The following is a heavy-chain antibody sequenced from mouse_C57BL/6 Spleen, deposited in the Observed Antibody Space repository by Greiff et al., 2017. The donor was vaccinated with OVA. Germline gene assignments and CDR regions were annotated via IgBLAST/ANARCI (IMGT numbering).Heavy chain of an antibody. CDR3: ARGVTPWYFDV. D-gene: IGHD2-2*01. J-gene: IGHJ1*03. Sequence: VQLQQSGPGLVKPSQSLSLTCSVTGYSITSGYYWNWIRQFPGNKLEWMGYISYDGSNNYNPSLKNRISITRDTSKNQFFLKLNSVTTEDTATYYCARGVTPWYFDVWGTGTTVTVSS. V-gene: IGHV3-6*01. CDR1: GYSITSGYY. CDR2: ISYDGSN.